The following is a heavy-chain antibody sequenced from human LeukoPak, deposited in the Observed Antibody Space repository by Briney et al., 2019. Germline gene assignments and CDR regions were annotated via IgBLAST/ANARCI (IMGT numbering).Heavy chain of an antibody. D-gene: IGHD3-9*01. CDR2: IYYSGNT. V-gene: IGHV4-59*01. CDR3: ARGNDILTGYPPFDY. CDR1: GGSISSYY. J-gene: IGHJ4*02. Sequence: PSETLPLTCTVSGGSISSYYWSWIRQPAGKGLEWIGYIYYSGNTNYNPSLKSRVTISVDTSKNQFSLKLSSVTAADTAVYYCARGNDILTGYPPFDYWGQGTLVTVSS.